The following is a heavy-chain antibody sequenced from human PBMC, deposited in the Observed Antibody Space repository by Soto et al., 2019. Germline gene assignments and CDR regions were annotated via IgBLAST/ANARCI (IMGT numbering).Heavy chain of an antibody. CDR3: ARDLGPYYYAMDV. CDR2: INHSEST. CDR1: GGSFSGYY. Sequence: QVQLQQWGAGLLKPSETLSLTCAVYGGSFSGYYWSWIRQPPGKGLEWIGEINHSESTKYNPSLKSRVTISGDTSKNQFSLKLSSVTAADTAVYYCARDLGPYYYAMDVWGQGTTVTVSS. D-gene: IGHD3-16*01. V-gene: IGHV4-34*01. J-gene: IGHJ6*02.